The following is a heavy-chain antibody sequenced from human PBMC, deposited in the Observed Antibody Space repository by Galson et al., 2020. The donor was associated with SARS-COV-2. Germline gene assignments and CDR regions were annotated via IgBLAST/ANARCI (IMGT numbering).Heavy chain of an antibody. D-gene: IGHD3-16*01. V-gene: IGHV3-48*03. CDR2: ISVSGNDR. CDR3: ARGGFFYYGRDV. CDR1: GFTLSSYE. Sequence: GGSLRLSCAASGFTLSSYEMNWVRQAPGKGLEWISYISVSGNDRRYAASVRGRVTISRDNAENLMYLQMNSLRDEDTAVYYCARGGFFYYGRDVWGQGTTVVVSS. J-gene: IGHJ6*02.